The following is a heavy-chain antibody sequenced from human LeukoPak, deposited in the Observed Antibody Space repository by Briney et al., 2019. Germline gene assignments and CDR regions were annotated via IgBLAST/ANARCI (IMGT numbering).Heavy chain of an antibody. CDR3: ARGYDSSGYLFDY. CDR1: GGSISSGGYY. Sequence: PSQTLSLTCTVSGGSISSGGYYWSWIRQHPGTGLEWIGYIYYSGSTYYNPSLKSRVTISVDTSKNQFSLKLSSVTAADTAVYYCARGYDSSGYLFDYWGQGTLVTVSS. J-gene: IGHJ4*02. D-gene: IGHD3-22*01. V-gene: IGHV4-31*03. CDR2: IYYSGST.